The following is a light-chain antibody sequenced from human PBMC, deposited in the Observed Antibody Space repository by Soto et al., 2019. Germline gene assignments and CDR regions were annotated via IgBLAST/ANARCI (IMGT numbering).Light chain of an antibody. V-gene: IGKV1-5*03. J-gene: IGKJ5*01. CDR3: QQYIRYPLT. Sequence: DIQMTQSPSTLSAFVGDRVTITCRASQSISRWLAWYKQKPEKAPKLLIYKASNLQSGVPSRFSATGSGTEFTLTISTLQPDDFAQYYGQQYIRYPLTYGQRTRLEI. CDR2: KAS. CDR1: QSISRW.